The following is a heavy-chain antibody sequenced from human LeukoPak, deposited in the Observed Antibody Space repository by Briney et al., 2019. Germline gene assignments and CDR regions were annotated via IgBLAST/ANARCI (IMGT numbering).Heavy chain of an antibody. CDR2: ISSSSSYI. Sequence: GGSLRLSCAASGFTFSSYSMNWVRQAPGKGLEWVSSISSSSSYIYYADSVKGRFTISRDNAKNSLNLQMNSLRAEDTAVYYCAREGHDFWSGYYPYFDYWGQGTLVTVSS. CDR3: AREGHDFWSGYYPYFDY. V-gene: IGHV3-21*01. CDR1: GFTFSSYS. D-gene: IGHD3-3*01. J-gene: IGHJ4*02.